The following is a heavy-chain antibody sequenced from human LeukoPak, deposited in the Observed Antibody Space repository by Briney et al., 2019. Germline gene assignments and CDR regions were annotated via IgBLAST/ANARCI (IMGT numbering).Heavy chain of an antibody. D-gene: IGHD6-19*01. CDR1: GFTFSSYA. CDR3: AKGSYSSGWANRY. J-gene: IGHJ4*02. Sequence: PGGSLRLSCAASGFTFSSYAMSWVRQAPGKGLEWVSAISGSGAGTYYADSVKGRFTISRDNSKNTLYLQMNSLRAHDTAVYYCAKGSYSSGWANRYWGQGTLVTVSS. CDR2: ISGSGAGT. V-gene: IGHV3-23*01.